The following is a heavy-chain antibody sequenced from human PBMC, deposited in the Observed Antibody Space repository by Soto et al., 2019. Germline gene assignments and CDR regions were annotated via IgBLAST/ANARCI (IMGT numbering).Heavy chain of an antibody. Sequence: VQLVESGGGLVQPGGSLRLSCAASGFTFSSYGMHWVRQAPGKGLEWVAFISHDGSDKYYADSVKGRFTVSRDNSKNTLYLQMNSLRVEDTAVYYSRTDITVTPRNAFDIWGQGTTVIVSS. J-gene: IGHJ3*02. CDR2: ISHDGSDK. CDR3: RTDITVTPRNAFDI. V-gene: IGHV3-30*03. D-gene: IGHD4-17*01. CDR1: GFTFSSYG.